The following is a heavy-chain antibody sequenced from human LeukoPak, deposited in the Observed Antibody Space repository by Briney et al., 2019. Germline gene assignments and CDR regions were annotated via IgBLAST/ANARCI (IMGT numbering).Heavy chain of an antibody. CDR3: TTLSHDIHY. D-gene: IGHD3-9*01. Sequence: GGTLRLSCAVSGFTFRNAWMTWVRQAPGRGLEWVGRIKSNPDGGTTDYAAPVKGRFTISRDDSQNTLYLQMNSLKSEDTAIYYCTTLSHDIHYWGQGTLVAVSS. CDR2: IKSNPDGGTT. V-gene: IGHV3-15*01. J-gene: IGHJ4*02. CDR1: GFTFRNAW.